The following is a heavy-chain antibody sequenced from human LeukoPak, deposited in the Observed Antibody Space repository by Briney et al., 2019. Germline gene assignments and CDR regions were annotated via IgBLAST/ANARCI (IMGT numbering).Heavy chain of an antibody. V-gene: IGHV4-59*01. CDR1: GGSINSSY. Sequence: SETLSLTCTVSGGSINSSYWSRIRQTPGKGLEWIGFFYNNGRNNINPALKSRVTISADTSKNQVSLILKSVTAADTAVYYCARSGRNGWGHLFDYWGQGTLLAVSS. J-gene: IGHJ4*02. D-gene: IGHD1-26*01. CDR3: ARSGRNGWGHLFDY. CDR2: FYNNGRN.